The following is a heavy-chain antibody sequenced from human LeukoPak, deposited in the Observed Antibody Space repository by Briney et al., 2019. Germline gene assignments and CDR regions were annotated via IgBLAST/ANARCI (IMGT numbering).Heavy chain of an antibody. Sequence: GGSLRLSCAASGFXFGDYAINWVRQAPGKGLEWVSLISGDGSDTYYTDSVNGRFTISRDNSKNSLYLQVDRLTPEDTALYYCAKDMRRDRWGDAFDYWGQGTLVTVSS. CDR3: AKDMRRDRWGDAFDY. D-gene: IGHD3-16*01. J-gene: IGHJ4*02. CDR2: ISGDGSDT. CDR1: GFXFGDYA. V-gene: IGHV3-43*02.